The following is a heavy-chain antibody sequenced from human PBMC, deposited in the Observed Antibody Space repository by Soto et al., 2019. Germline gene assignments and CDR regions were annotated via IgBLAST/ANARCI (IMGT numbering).Heavy chain of an antibody. CDR2: IYYSGST. V-gene: IGHV4-39*01. J-gene: IGHJ4*02. D-gene: IGHD3-16*02. Sequence: PSETLSLTCTVSGGSISSSSYYWGWIRQPPGKGLEWIGSIYYSGSTYHNPSLKSRVTISVDTSKNQFSLKLSSVTAADTAVYYCARLDYFWGSYRYMDNWGQGTLVTVSS. CDR1: GGSISSSSYY. CDR3: ARLDYFWGSYRYMDN.